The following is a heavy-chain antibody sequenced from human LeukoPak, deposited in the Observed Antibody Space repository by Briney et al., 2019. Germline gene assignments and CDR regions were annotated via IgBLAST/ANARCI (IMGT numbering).Heavy chain of an antibody. D-gene: IGHD3-22*01. CDR2: ISHDGDTE. CDR1: GFTFSGYA. J-gene: IGHJ4*02. Sequence: PGGSLRLSCAASGFTFSGYAMYWVRQAPGKGLEWVSVISHDGDTEYSADSVKGRFTISRDNSKNALYLQMNSLRPEDTAVYFCARPYHYDTSGYYYPYFDFWGQGTRVTVSS. V-gene: IGHV3-30-3*01. CDR3: ARPYHYDTSGYYYPYFDF.